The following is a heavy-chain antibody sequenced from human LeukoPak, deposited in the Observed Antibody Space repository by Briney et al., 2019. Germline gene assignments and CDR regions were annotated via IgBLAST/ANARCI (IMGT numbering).Heavy chain of an antibody. CDR2: IYYTGST. V-gene: IGHV4-59*12. D-gene: IGHD3-22*01. Sequence: SETLSLTCTVSGGSISTYYWSWIRQPPGKGLEWIGYIYYTGSTSYNPSLKGRVTMSLDASRNQFSLKLSSVTAADTAVYYCARGSVKWLLPHRAYYFDYWGQGTLVTVSS. J-gene: IGHJ4*02. CDR1: GGSISTYY. CDR3: ARGSVKWLLPHRAYYFDY.